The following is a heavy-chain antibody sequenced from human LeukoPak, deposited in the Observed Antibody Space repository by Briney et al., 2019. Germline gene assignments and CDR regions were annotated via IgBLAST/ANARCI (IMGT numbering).Heavy chain of an antibody. CDR1: GGTFSSYA. CDR3: ARGADIAAAGDWFDP. Sequence: GASVKVSCKASGGTFSSYAISWVRQAPGQGLEWMGGIIPIFGTANYAQKFQGRVTITADKSTSTAYMELSSLRSEDTAVYYCARGADIAAAGDWFDPWGQGTLVTVSS. CDR2: IIPIFGTA. V-gene: IGHV1-69*06. D-gene: IGHD6-13*01. J-gene: IGHJ5*02.